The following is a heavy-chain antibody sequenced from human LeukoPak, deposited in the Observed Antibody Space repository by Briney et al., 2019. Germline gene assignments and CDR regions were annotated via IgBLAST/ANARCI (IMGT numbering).Heavy chain of an antibody. D-gene: IGHD3-16*02. CDR3: AKALVRGPYYFDY. V-gene: IGHV3-23*01. CDR2: ISGSGGST. J-gene: IGHJ4*02. CDR1: GFTFSSYA. Sequence: GGSLRLSCAASGFTFSSYAMSWVRQAPGKGLEWVTAISGSGGSTYYADSVKGRFTISRDNSKNTLYLQMNSLRAVDTAVYYCAKALVRGPYYFDYWGQGTLVTVSS.